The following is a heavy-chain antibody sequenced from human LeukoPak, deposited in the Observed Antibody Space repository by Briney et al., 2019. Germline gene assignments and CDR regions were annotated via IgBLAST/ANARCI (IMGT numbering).Heavy chain of an antibody. CDR1: GFTFSDYY. CDR3: ARDGSGDWTLYYYYYMDV. CDR2: ISSSGSTI. D-gene: IGHD2-21*02. Sequence: GGSLRLSCAASGFTFSDYYMSWIRQAPGKGLEWVSYISSSGSTIYYADSVKGRFTISRDNAKNSLYLQMNSLRAEDTAVHYCARDGSGDWTLYYYYYMDVWGKGTTVTVSS. J-gene: IGHJ6*03. V-gene: IGHV3-11*01.